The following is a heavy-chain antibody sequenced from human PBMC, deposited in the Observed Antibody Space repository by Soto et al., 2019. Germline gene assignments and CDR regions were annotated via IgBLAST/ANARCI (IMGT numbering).Heavy chain of an antibody. CDR2: TGGDGTYT. CDR3: AKLRDFVVLPAGILDY. D-gene: IGHD2-8*01. Sequence: GGSLRLSCAASGFTFSTYWMHWVRQTPGEGLVWVSHTGGDGTYTTYADSVKGRFTISRDDFKSTLYLQMNSLRTEDTAMYYCAKLRDFVVLPAGILDYWGPGTLVTVSS. J-gene: IGHJ4*02. CDR1: GFTFSTYW. V-gene: IGHV3-74*01.